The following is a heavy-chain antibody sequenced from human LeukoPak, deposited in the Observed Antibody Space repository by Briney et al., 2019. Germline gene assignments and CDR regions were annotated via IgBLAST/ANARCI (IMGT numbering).Heavy chain of an antibody. V-gene: IGHV3-23*01. Sequence: GGSLRLSCAASRFTLANYAMTWVRQAPGKGLEWVSTMSSGGGYTDYADSVKGRFTISRDNSKNTLFLQMNSLRAEDTAVYYCSKSSGYYDSSGHYYFDYWGQGTLVTVSS. CDR3: SKSSGYYDSSGHYYFDY. CDR2: MSSGGGYT. CDR1: RFTLANYA. J-gene: IGHJ4*02. D-gene: IGHD3-22*01.